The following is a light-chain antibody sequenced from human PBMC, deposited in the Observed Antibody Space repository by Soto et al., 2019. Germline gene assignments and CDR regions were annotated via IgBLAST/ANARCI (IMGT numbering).Light chain of an antibody. J-gene: IGKJ1*01. CDR3: QQYSMWPPWT. CDR1: QSIRSL. CDR2: DAS. Sequence: EIVMTQSPATLSVSPGERATLSCRASQSIRSLLAWYQQRPGQAPRLLIYDASTRASGVPARFSGTGSGTDFTLTISSLQPEDFAIYYCQQYSMWPPWTFGQGTKVEIK. V-gene: IGKV3-15*01.